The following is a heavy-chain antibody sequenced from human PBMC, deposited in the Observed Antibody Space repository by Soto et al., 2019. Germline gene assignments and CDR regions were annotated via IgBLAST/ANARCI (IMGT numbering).Heavy chain of an antibody. V-gene: IGHV3-23*01. CDR3: AKFGMATTKRSPPYYIDY. D-gene: IGHD1-1*01. Sequence: PGGSLRLSCAASGFTFSSYAMSWVRQAPGKGLEWVSSISGSGGGTYYADSVKGRITFSRDNSKNTLYLQMNSLRAEDKAVYYCAKFGMATTKRSPPYYIDYWGQGXLVTVYS. CDR1: GFTFSSYA. J-gene: IGHJ4*02. CDR2: ISGSGGGT.